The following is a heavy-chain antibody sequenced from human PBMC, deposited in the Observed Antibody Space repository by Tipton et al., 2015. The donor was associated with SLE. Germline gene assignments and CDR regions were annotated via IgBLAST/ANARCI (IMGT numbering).Heavy chain of an antibody. Sequence: TLSLTCTVSGGSISSHYWSWIRQPPGKGLEWIGYIYYSGSTNYNPSLKSRVTISVDTSKNQFSLKLSSVTAADTAVYYCARDSTGPWGQVPLVPVSS. V-gene: IGHV4-59*11. CDR3: ARDSTGP. J-gene: IGHJ4*02. CDR1: GGSISSHY. CDR2: IYYSGST. D-gene: IGHD4-11*01.